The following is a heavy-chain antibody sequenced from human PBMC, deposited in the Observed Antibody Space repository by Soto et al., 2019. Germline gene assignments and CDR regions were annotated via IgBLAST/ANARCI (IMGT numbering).Heavy chain of an antibody. J-gene: IGHJ4*02. CDR3: ARATRGRYYETPFDF. V-gene: IGHV1-46*01. D-gene: IGHD1-26*01. CDR2: INPSGGST. CDR1: GYTFTSYY. Sequence: ASVKVSCKASGYTFTSYYMHWVRQAPGQGLEWMGIINPSGGSTSYAQKFQGRVTMTRDTSTSTAYMELSSLRSEDTAVYYCARATRGRYYETPFDFWGQGALVTVSS.